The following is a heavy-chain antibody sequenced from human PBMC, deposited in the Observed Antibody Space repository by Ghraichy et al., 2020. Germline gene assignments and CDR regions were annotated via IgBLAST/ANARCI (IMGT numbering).Heavy chain of an antibody. CDR1: GFTFTSYS. Sequence: GGSLRLSCAASGFTFTSYSLSWVRQAPGKGLEWVSSISGSSSYIYYADSVRGRFTISRDNAKNAVYLQMNSLRVEDTAVYYCAREIGSTTCCNWFDPWGQGTLVTVSS. V-gene: IGHV3-21*01. D-gene: IGHD2-2*01. J-gene: IGHJ5*02. CDR2: ISGSSSYI. CDR3: AREIGSTTCCNWFDP.